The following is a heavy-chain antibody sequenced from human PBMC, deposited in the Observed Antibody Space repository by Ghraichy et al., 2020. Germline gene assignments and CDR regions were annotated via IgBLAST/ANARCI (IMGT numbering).Heavy chain of an antibody. CDR3: ARAHYSSGWYIDSDY. CDR2: INPSGGST. V-gene: IGHV1-46*03. D-gene: IGHD6-19*01. J-gene: IGHJ4*02. Sequence: ASVKVSCKASGYTFTSYYMHWVRQAPGQGLEWMGIINPSGGSTNYAQKFQGRVTMTRDTSTSTVYMELSSLRSEDTAVYYCARAHYSSGWYIDSDYWGQGTLVTVSS. CDR1: GYTFTSYY.